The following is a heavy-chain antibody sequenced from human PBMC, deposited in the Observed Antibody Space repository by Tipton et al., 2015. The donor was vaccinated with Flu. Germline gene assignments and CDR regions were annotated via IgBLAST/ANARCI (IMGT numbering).Heavy chain of an antibody. Sequence: TLSLTCAVSGYSISSGYYWGWIRQPPGKGLEWIGSIYHSGSTYYNQSLKSRVTISVDTSKNQFSLKLSSVTAADTAVYYCARRDSRSSWYGDAFDIWGQGTRFTVSS. CDR2: IYHSGST. CDR1: GYSISSGYY. J-gene: IGHJ3*02. D-gene: IGHD6-13*01. CDR3: ARRDSRSSWYGDAFDI. V-gene: IGHV4-38-2*01.